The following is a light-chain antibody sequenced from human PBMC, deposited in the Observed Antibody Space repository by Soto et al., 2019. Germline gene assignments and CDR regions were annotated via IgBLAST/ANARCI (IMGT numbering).Light chain of an antibody. CDR1: SSDVGGYNY. CDR3: SSYTGSSTLL. CDR2: EVS. Sequence: SALTQPASVSGSPGQSITISCTGTSSDVGGYNYVSWYQQHPGKAPKLMIYEVSNRPSGVSYRFSGSKSGNTASLAISGLQAEDEADYYCSSYTGSSTLLFGSGTKVTVL. J-gene: IGLJ1*01. V-gene: IGLV2-14*01.